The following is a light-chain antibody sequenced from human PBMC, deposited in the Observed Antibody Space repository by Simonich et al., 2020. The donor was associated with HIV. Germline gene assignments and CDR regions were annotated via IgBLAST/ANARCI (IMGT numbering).Light chain of an antibody. J-gene: IGKJ1*01. CDR2: LAS. Sequence: DIVMTQSPDSLAVSLGERATINCKSSQSILYSSNNMNYLAWYHQKPGQPPKLLIYLASTRESGVPDRCSGSGAGTDSTLTISSLQAEDVAVYYCQQYYSTPPTFGQGTKVEIK. V-gene: IGKV4-1*01. CDR3: QQYYSTPPT. CDR1: QSILYSSNNMNY.